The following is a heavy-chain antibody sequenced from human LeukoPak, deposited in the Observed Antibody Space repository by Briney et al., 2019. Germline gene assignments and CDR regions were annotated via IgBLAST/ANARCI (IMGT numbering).Heavy chain of an antibody. CDR3: ASLYYYDSSGVIDAFDI. D-gene: IGHD3-22*01. CDR1: SYTFTGYY. V-gene: IGHV1-2*02. CDR2: INPNSGGT. Sequence: GASVKVSCQASSYTFTGYYMHWVRQTPGQGLEWMGWINPNSGGTNYAQKFQGRVTMTRDTSISTAYMELSRLRSDDTAVYYCASLYYYDSSGVIDAFDIWGQGTMVTVYS. J-gene: IGHJ3*02.